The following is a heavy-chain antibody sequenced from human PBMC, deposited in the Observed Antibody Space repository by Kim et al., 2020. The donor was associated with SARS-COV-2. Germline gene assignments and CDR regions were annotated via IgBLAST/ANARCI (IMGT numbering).Heavy chain of an antibody. V-gene: IGHV4-39*01. D-gene: IGHD1-26*01. Sequence: SETLSLTCTVVGGSTSSGGFYWDWIRQPPGNGLEWIGYITNSGSTYYNPSLKSRVTISVDQANNQFSLRVSSVTATDTAVYYCARHRGRPSVYIDYWGRG. J-gene: IGHJ4*02. CDR1: GGSTSSGGFY. CDR2: ITNSGST. CDR3: ARHRGRPSVYIDY.